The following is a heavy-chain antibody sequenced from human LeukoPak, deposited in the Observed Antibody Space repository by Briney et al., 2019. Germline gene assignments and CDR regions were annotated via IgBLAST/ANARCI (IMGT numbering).Heavy chain of an antibody. J-gene: IGHJ4*02. V-gene: IGHV1-18*01. CDR1: GYTFTSYG. CDR3: ARIQSRIIAARPGNPAFDY. Sequence: GASVKVSCKASGYTFTSYGISWVRQAPGQGLEWMGWISAYNGMTNNAQKLQGRVTMTTDTSTSTVYMELKGLRSDDTAVYYCARIQSRIIAARPGNPAFDYWGRGTLVTVFS. D-gene: IGHD6-6*01. CDR2: ISAYNGMT.